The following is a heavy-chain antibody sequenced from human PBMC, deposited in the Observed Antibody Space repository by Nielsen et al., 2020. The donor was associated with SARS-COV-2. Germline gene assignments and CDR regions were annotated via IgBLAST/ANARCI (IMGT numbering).Heavy chain of an antibody. CDR3: TTGLRFLEWSAYYMDV. CDR1: GFTFSSYA. CDR2: ISYDGSNK. D-gene: IGHD3-3*01. Sequence: GGSLRLSCAASGFTFSSYAMHWVRQAPGKGLEWVAVISYDGSNKYYADSVKGRFTISRDNSKNTLYLQMNSLRAEDTAVYYCTTGLRFLEWSAYYMDVWGKGTMVTVSS. V-gene: IGHV3-30-3*01. J-gene: IGHJ6*03.